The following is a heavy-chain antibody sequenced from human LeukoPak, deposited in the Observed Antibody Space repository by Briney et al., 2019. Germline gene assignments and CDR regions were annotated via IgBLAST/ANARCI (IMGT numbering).Heavy chain of an antibody. V-gene: IGHV4-4*07. CDR3: ARGRRDGPKYYFDY. CDR2: IYTSGST. CDR1: GGSISSYY. J-gene: IGHJ4*02. Sequence: SETLSLTCTVSGGSISSYYWSWIRQPAGKGLEWIGRIYTSGSTNYNPSLKSRVTMSVDTSKNQFSLKLSSVTAADTAVYYCARGRRDGPKYYFDYWGQGILVTASS. D-gene: IGHD5-24*01.